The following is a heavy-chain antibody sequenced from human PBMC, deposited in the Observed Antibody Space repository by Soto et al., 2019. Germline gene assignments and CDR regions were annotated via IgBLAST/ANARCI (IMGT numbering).Heavy chain of an antibody. CDR3: ARHPRGQWLLHYYYYYGMDV. V-gene: IGHV4-30-4*01. J-gene: IGHJ6*02. D-gene: IGHD3-22*01. CDR2: IYKSATT. Sequence: SETLSLTCSVSGDSISTVDYFWAWIRQPPGQALEYIGYIYKSATTYYNPSFESRVAISLDTSKSQFSLNVTSVTAADTAVYYCARHPRGQWLLHYYYYYGMDVWGQGTTVTVSS. CDR1: GDSISTVDYF.